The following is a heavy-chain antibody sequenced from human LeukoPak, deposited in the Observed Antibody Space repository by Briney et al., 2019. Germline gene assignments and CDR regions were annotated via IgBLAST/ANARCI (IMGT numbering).Heavy chain of an antibody. CDR3: ARDSLAEQYYDILTGYYKSAFDI. D-gene: IGHD3-9*01. Sequence: PSETLSLTCAVSGGSISSSNWWSWVRQPPGKGLEWIGEIYHSGSTNYNPSLKSRVTISVDKSKNQFSLKLSSVTAADTAVYYCARDSLAEQYYDILTGYYKSAFDIWGQGTMVTVSS. CDR1: GGSISSSNW. J-gene: IGHJ3*02. V-gene: IGHV4-4*02. CDR2: IYHSGST.